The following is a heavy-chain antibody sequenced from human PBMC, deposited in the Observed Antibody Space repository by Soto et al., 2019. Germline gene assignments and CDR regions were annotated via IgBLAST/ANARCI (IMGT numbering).Heavy chain of an antibody. V-gene: IGHV1-69*06. CDR2: IIPIFGTA. CDR3: ARDRNFWRGYSGMDV. CDR1: GGTFSSYA. D-gene: IGHD3-3*01. Sequence: SVKVSCKASGGTFSSYASSGVRQAPGQGLEWMGGIIPIFGTANYAQNFQGRVTITADKSTSTAYMELSSLRSEDTAVYYCARDRNFWRGYSGMDVSGQGTTVTVSS. J-gene: IGHJ6*02.